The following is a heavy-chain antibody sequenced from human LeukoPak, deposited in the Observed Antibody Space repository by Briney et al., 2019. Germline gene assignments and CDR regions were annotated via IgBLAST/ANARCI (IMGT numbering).Heavy chain of an antibody. J-gene: IGHJ5*02. D-gene: IGHD3-22*01. CDR3: ARDQWHYYDSSASGFDP. Sequence: GGSLRLSCAASGFTFSSYSMNWVRHAPGKGLERVSSISSSSSYIYYADSVKGRFTISRDNAKNSLYLQMNSLRAEDTAVYYCARDQWHYYDSSASGFDPWGQGTLVTVSS. V-gene: IGHV3-21*01. CDR1: GFTFSSYS. CDR2: ISSSSSYI.